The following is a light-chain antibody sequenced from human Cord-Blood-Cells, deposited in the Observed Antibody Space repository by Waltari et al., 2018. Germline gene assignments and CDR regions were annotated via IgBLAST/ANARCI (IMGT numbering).Light chain of an antibody. CDR2: DVS. J-gene: IGLJ2*01. V-gene: IGLV2-14*01. CDR3: SSYTSSSTV. Sequence: QSALTQPASVSGSPGQSITISCTGTSSDVGGYNYVSWYQQHPGKAPKLMIYDVSNRPSGLSNRFSGSKSGNTAYLHISGLQAEDEADYYCSSYTSSSTVFGGGTKLPVL. CDR1: SSDVGGYNY.